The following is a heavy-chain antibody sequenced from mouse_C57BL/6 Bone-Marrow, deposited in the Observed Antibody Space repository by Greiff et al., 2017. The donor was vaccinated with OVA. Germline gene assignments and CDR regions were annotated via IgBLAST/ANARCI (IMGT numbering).Heavy chain of an antibody. Sequence: QVQLQQSGAELVRPGTSVKVSCKASGYAFTNYLIECVKQRPGQGLEWIGVINPGSGGTNYNEKFKGKATLTADKSSSTAYMQRSSLTSEDSAVYFCARDYYGSSPEFAYWGQGTLVTVSA. J-gene: IGHJ3*01. CDR2: INPGSGGT. CDR1: GYAFTNYL. V-gene: IGHV1-54*01. D-gene: IGHD1-1*01. CDR3: ARDYYGSSPEFAY.